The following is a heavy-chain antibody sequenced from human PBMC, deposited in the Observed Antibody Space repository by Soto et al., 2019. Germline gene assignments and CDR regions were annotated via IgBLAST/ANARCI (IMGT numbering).Heavy chain of an antibody. Sequence: SETLSLTCTVSGGSISSYYWSWIRQPPGKGLEWIGYIYYSGSTNYNPSLKSRVTISVDTSKNQFSLKLSSVTAADTAVYYCARDSPRRGGTKGGRNWFDPWGQGTLVTVSS. V-gene: IGHV4-59*01. CDR3: ARDSPRRGGTKGGRNWFDP. J-gene: IGHJ5*02. CDR2: IYYSGST. D-gene: IGHD1-1*01. CDR1: GGSISSYY.